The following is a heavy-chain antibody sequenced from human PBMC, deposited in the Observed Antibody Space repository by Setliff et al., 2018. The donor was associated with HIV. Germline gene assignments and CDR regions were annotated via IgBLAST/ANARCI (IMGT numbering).Heavy chain of an antibody. V-gene: IGHV1-46*01. Sequence: ASVKVSCKTSGYTFTNYYMHWMRQAPGQGLQWMGVVNTVGGGASYAQKFQGRLTVTRDTSTSTVYMELSSLRSEDTAVYYCAREGQVVVTAKGFDYWGLGTLVTVSS. D-gene: IGHD2-15*01. CDR2: VNTVGGGA. J-gene: IGHJ4*02. CDR1: GYTFTNYY. CDR3: AREGQVVVTAKGFDY.